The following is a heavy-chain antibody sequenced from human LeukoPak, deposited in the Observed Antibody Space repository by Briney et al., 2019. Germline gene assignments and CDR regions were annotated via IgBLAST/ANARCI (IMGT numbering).Heavy chain of an antibody. J-gene: IGHJ4*02. V-gene: IGHV3-7*01. CDR3: ARGSYYYGSGSYLPVDY. CDR1: GFTFSSYW. D-gene: IGHD3-10*01. CDR2: IKQDGSEK. Sequence: GGSLRLSCAASGFTFSSYWMSWVRQAPGKGLEWVANIKQDGSEKYYVDSVKGRFTISRDNAKNSLYLQMNSLRAEDTAVYYRARGSYYYGSGSYLPVDYWGQGTLVTVSS.